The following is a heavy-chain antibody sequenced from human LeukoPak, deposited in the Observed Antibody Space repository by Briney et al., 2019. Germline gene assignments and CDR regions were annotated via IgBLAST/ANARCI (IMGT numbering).Heavy chain of an antibody. CDR1: GGSISSHY. CDR2: IYYSGST. V-gene: IGHV4-59*11. Sequence: SETLSLTCTVSGGSISSHYWSWIRQPTGKGLEWIGYIYYSGSTNYNPSLKSRVTISVDTSKNQFSLKLSSVTAADTAVYYCARDRRAYYYDSSGYPLDPWGQGTLVTVSS. CDR3: ARDRRAYYYDSSGYPLDP. D-gene: IGHD3-22*01. J-gene: IGHJ5*02.